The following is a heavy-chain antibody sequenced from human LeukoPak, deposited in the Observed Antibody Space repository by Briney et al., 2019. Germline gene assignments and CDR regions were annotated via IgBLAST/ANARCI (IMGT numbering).Heavy chain of an antibody. CDR3: ARASYSYDINGWVPFDY. Sequence: KPSETLSLTRTVSGYSISSGYYWGWIRQPPGKGLEWIGSIYHSGSTYYNPSLKSRVTISGDTSKNQFSLRLSSVTAADTAVYYCARASYSYDINGWVPFDYWGQGTLVTVSS. J-gene: IGHJ4*02. CDR2: IYHSGST. CDR1: GYSISSGYY. V-gene: IGHV4-38-2*02. D-gene: IGHD3-22*01.